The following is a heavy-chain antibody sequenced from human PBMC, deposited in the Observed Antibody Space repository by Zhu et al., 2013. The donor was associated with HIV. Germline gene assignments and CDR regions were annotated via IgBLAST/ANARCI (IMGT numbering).Heavy chain of an antibody. CDR2: RPIFDIV. D-gene: IGHD3-22*01. Sequence: QVQLVQSDGELRRPGSSVKVSCKASGGSFTSYALVGCDRPLDKDLSGWGGRPIFDIVKHDLKFRGRLTIAADESRTTVYMELTGLTSDDSAVYYCARSKAGSAYFGHFDYWGQGSLVTISA. J-gene: IGHJ4*02. V-gene: IGHV1-69*01. CDR1: GGSFTSYA. CDR3: ARSKAGSAYFGHFDY.